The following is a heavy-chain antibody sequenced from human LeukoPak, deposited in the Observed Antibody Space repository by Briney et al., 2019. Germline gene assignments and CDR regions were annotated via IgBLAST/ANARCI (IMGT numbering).Heavy chain of an antibody. Sequence: GGSLRLSCAASGFTFSNYGMHWVRQAPDKGLEWVAFIRYDGGNKYYADSVKGRFTISRDNSKNTLYLQMNSLRTEDTAVYYCAKDEVTRGYYYVDVWGKGTTVTVSS. CDR1: GFTFSNYG. J-gene: IGHJ6*03. CDR2: IRYDGGNK. D-gene: IGHD4-11*01. V-gene: IGHV3-30*02. CDR3: AKDEVTRGYYYVDV.